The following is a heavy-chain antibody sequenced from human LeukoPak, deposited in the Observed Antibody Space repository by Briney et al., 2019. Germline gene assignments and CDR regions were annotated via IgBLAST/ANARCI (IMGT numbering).Heavy chain of an antibody. CDR1: GYTFTSYD. D-gene: IGHD3-10*01. J-gene: IGHJ6*03. Sequence: ASVKVSCKASGYTFTSYDINWVRQATGQGLEWMGWMNPNSGNTGYAQKFQGRVTITRNTSISTAYMELSSLRSEDTVVYYCARGGDYYGSGSPMARFYYYYYYMDVWGKGTTVTVSS. CDR3: ARGGDYYGSGSPMARFYYYYYYMDV. V-gene: IGHV1-8*03. CDR2: MNPNSGNT.